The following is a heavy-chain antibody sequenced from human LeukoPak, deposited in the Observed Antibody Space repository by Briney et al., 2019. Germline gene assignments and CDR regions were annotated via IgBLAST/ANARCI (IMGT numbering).Heavy chain of an antibody. Sequence: SETLSLTCTVSGGSISSSSYYWGWIRQPPGKGLEWIGSIYYSGSKYYNPSLKSRVTISVDTSKNQFSLKLSSVTAADTAVYYCARRNYYDSSGYQYYFDYWGQGTLVTVSS. CDR2: IYYSGSK. CDR1: GGSISSSSYY. CDR3: ARRNYYDSSGYQYYFDY. D-gene: IGHD3-22*01. V-gene: IGHV4-39*07. J-gene: IGHJ4*02.